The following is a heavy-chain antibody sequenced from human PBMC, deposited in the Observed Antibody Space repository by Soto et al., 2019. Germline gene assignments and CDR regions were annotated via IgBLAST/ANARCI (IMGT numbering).Heavy chain of an antibody. D-gene: IGHD6-13*01. V-gene: IGHV3-74*03. CDR2: VNNDGTDT. CDR3: ARGGLQHALDV. CDR1: GFTFSNYW. Sequence: EVPLVESGGGLVQPGGSLRLSCAASGFTFSNYWMYWVRQAPGKGLVWVSRVNNDGTDTTHADSVKGRFTISRDNAENTLYLPMNSLRAEDTAVYYCARGGLQHALDVWGQGSTVTVSS. J-gene: IGHJ6*02.